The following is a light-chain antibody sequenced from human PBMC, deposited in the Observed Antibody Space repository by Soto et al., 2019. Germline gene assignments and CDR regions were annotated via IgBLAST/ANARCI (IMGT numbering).Light chain of an antibody. CDR2: EVS. J-gene: IGLJ1*01. V-gene: IGLV2-14*01. Sequence: QSALTQPASVSGSPGQSITISCTGTNXDVGGYNYVSWYQHHPGKAPKLLIFEVSNRPSGVSNRFSGSKSGNTASLTISGLQSEDEADYYCASYTIKTTYVFGSGTKVT. CDR3: ASYTIKTTYV. CDR1: NXDVGGYNY.